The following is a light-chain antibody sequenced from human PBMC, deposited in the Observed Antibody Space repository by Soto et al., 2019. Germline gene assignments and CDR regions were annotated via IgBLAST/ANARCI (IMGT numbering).Light chain of an antibody. V-gene: IGKV2-30*01. CDR2: KVS. CDR1: QGLLYSDGNTY. Sequence: DVVMTQSPLSLPVTLGQPASISCRSSQGLLYSDGNTYLNWFQQRPGQSPRRLIYKVSNRDSGVPDRFSGSGSGTDFTLKISRVEAEDVGVYYCMQGTHWPWTFGQGTKVEIK. CDR3: MQGTHWPWT. J-gene: IGKJ1*01.